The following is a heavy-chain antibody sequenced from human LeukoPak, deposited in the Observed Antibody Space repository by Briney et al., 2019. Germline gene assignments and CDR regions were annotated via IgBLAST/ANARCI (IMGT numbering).Heavy chain of an antibody. CDR2: ISYIGST. CDR1: GDSFSSHY. J-gene: IGHJ3*02. Sequence: SETLSLTCPVSGDSFSSHYWTWIRQPPGKGLEWIGYISYIGSTNYNPSLKSRVTISIDTSKSQFALKLSSVTAAETAVSYCARDLVTVTKGFDIWGQGTMVSVSS. CDR3: ARDLVTVTKGFDI. V-gene: IGHV4-59*11. D-gene: IGHD4-17*01.